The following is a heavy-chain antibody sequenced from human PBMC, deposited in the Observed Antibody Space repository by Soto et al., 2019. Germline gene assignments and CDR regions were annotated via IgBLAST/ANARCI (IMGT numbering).Heavy chain of an antibody. Sequence: ASVKVSCKASGYTSTSYAMHWVRQAPGQRLEWMGWINAGNGNTKYSQKFQGRVTITRDTSASTAYMELSSLRSEDTAVYYCARDLGYSSSSFYYYGMDVWGQGTTVTVSS. CDR3: ARDLGYSSSSFYYYGMDV. V-gene: IGHV1-3*01. J-gene: IGHJ6*02. CDR2: INAGNGNT. CDR1: GYTSTSYA. D-gene: IGHD6-6*01.